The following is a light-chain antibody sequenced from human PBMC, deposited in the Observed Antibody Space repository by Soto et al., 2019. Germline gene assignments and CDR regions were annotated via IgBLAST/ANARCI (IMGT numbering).Light chain of an antibody. J-gene: IGKJ1*01. V-gene: IGKV3-15*01. Sequence: EVVMTQSPATLSVSPGDSATLSCRASEGVGTNLAWYQQTPGQGPRLLIYATSPRATGIPARFSGSGSGTEFTLTISGLQSEDFSIYYCQQYNKGPPWTFGQGTKVQIK. CDR1: EGVGTN. CDR2: ATS. CDR3: QQYNKGPPWT.